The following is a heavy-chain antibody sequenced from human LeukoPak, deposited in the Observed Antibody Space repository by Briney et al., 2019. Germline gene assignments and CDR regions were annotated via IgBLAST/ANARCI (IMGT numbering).Heavy chain of an antibody. CDR2: ISSSGSAI. Sequence: GVSLRCYGAASGFTCSSYEMKWVRPAPGNGREWLTYISSSGSAIDYADSVKVPITISRDNVKKSLYLQMNSLRAEDTAVYYCARDRYCSGGSCYYFDYWGQGTLVTVSS. D-gene: IGHD2-15*01. J-gene: IGHJ4*02. CDR1: GFTCSSYE. V-gene: IGHV3-48*03. CDR3: ARDRYCSGGSCYYFDY.